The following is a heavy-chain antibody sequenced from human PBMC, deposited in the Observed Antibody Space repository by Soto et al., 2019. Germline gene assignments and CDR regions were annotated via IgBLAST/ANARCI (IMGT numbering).Heavy chain of an antibody. V-gene: IGHV4-59*08. CDR1: GGSIRTYY. J-gene: IGHJ4*02. Sequence: SATLSLTCTVSGGSIRTYYWSWIRQPPGKGLEWIGYIYYTGGSPNYNPSLKSRVAISVDRSKNQFSLKMNAVTAADTAVYYCTRHEGGAAADRPLEYWGQGTLVTVS. D-gene: IGHD6-13*01. CDR3: TRHEGGAAADRPLEY. CDR2: IYYTGGSP.